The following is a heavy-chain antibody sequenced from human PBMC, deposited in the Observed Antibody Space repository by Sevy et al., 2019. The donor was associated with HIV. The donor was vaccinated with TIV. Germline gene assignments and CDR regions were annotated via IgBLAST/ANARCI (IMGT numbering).Heavy chain of an antibody. CDR1: GFTFRSYS. CDR2: ISSSSSYI. V-gene: IGHV3-21*01. D-gene: IGHD3-9*01. Sequence: GGSLRLSCVASGFTFRSYSMNWVRQAPGKGLEWVSSISSSSSYIYYAESVKGRFTISRDNARNSLYLQMNSLRAEDTALYYCARYIFVSLVHQYYYGMDVWGQGTTVTVSS. J-gene: IGHJ6*02. CDR3: ARYIFVSLVHQYYYGMDV.